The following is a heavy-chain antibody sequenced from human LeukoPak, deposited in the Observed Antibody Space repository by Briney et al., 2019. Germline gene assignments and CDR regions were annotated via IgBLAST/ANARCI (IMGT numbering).Heavy chain of an antibody. CDR3: ARAKGYTSSYSFDY. V-gene: IGHV3-48*04. D-gene: IGHD3-10*01. Sequence: GGSLRLSCAASGFTFNNHAMNWVRQTPGGRLEWVSFIGISSGPLLYADSVKGRFTISRDNAKASVYLQMNRLRAEDTAVYYCARAKGYTSSYSFDYWGQGILVTVSS. CDR2: IGISSGPL. J-gene: IGHJ4*02. CDR1: GFTFNNHA.